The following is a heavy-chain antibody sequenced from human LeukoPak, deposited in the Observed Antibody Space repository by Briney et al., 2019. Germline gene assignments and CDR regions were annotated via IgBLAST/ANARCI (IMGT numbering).Heavy chain of an antibody. J-gene: IGHJ5*02. D-gene: IGHD3-9*01. CDR1: GYTFTSYG. CDR3: ARMAYDILTGYFQPNWFDP. V-gene: IGHV1-18*01. CDR2: IGAYNGNT. Sequence: ASVKVSCKASGYTFTSYGISWVRQAPGQGLEWMGWIGAYNGNTNYAQKLQGRVTMTTDTSTSTAYMELRSLRSDDTAVYYCARMAYDILTGYFQPNWFDPWGQGTLVTVSS.